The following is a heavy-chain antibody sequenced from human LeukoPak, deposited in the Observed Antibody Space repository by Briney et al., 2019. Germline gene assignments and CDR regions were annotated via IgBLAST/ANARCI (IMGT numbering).Heavy chain of an antibody. CDR3: ATQTITLVVVISPFVY. J-gene: IGHJ4*02. V-gene: IGHV3-30*02. Sequence: GGSLRLSCAACGFTFNTYPMHWVRQAPGKGLEWVALIQDDGAKTNYADSVRGRFTISRDNSRSTVYLQMNSLKPDDTAVCYCATQTITLVVVISPFVYRGQGALVTVSS. CDR1: GFTFNTYP. CDR2: IQDDGAKT. D-gene: IGHD3-22*01.